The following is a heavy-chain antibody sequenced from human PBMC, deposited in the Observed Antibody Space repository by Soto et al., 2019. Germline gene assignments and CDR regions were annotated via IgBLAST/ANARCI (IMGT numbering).Heavy chain of an antibody. CDR2: IHSDGSST. CDR3: ARGQWGAFDL. CDR1: GFTFSYYW. V-gene: IGHV3-74*01. D-gene: IGHD1-26*01. Sequence: DVQLVESGGGSVQPGGSLSLSCAATGFTFSYYWMHWVRQAPGEGLVWVSRIHSDGSSTTDADSVKGRFTISRDNAKNTLYLQMTSLRAEDTAVYYCARGQWGAFDLWGQGTMVTVAS. J-gene: IGHJ3*01.